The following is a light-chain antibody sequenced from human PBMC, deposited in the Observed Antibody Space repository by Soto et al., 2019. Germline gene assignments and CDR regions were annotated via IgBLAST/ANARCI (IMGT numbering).Light chain of an antibody. CDR1: QSFSSSY. J-gene: IGKJ2*01. V-gene: IGKV3-20*01. CDR2: GAS. Sequence: EIVLTQSPGTLSLSPVERATLSCRASQSFSSSYLAWYQHKPGQAPRLLIYGASSRATGIPERFSGSGSGTDFTLTISRREPEDFAVYYCQQYGNSFRYTFGQETKLESK. CDR3: QQYGNSFRYT.